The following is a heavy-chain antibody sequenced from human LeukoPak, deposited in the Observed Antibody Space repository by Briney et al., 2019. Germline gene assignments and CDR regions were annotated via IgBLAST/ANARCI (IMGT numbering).Heavy chain of an antibody. CDR3: ARVGTRY. CDR2: IKSSSNII. CDR1: GFTFSSYS. J-gene: IGHJ4*02. Sequence: PGGSLRLSCAASGFTFSSYSMNWVRQAPGKGLEWLSYIKSSSNIIYYADSVKGRFTISRDNAKNSPYLQMNSLRAEDTALYFCARVGTRYWGQGTLVTVSS. V-gene: IGHV3-48*01.